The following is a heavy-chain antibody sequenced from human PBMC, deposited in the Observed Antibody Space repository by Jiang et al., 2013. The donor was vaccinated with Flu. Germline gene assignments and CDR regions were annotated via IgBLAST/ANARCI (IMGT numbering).Heavy chain of an antibody. V-gene: IGHV3-33*01. J-gene: IGHJ4*02. CDR3: ARDRDSSGPGLYYFDY. CDR2: IWYDGSNK. D-gene: IGHD3-22*01. Sequence: PGKGLEWVAVIWYDGSNKYYADSVKGRFTISRDNSKNTLYLQMNSLRAEDTAVYYCARDRDSSGPGLYYFDYWGQGTLVTVSS.